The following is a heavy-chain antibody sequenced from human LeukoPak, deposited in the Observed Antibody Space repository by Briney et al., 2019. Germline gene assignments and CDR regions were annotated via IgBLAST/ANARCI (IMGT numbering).Heavy chain of an antibody. Sequence: GASVKVSCKASGHTFTSYYMHWVRQAPGQGLEWMGIINPSGGSTSYAQKFQGRVTMTRDMSTSTVYMELSSLRSEDTAVYYCARDASTYGDYLDNWFDPWGQGTLVTVSS. D-gene: IGHD4-17*01. J-gene: IGHJ5*02. CDR3: ARDASTYGDYLDNWFDP. CDR2: INPSGGST. CDR1: GHTFTSYY. V-gene: IGHV1-46*01.